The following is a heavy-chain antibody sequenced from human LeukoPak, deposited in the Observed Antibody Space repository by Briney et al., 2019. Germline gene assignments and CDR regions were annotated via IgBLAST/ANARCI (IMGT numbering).Heavy chain of an antibody. CDR2: INHSGNI. V-gene: IGHV4-34*01. J-gene: IGHJ4*02. D-gene: IGHD3-10*01. CDR3: ARGGVLLWFGELNY. Sequence: SETLSLTCAVYGGSFSGYYWSWIRQPPGKGLEWIGEINHSGNIHYKPSLESRVTISVHTSKNQFSLKLGSVTAADTAVYYCARGGVLLWFGELNYWGQGTLVTVSS. CDR1: GGSFSGYY.